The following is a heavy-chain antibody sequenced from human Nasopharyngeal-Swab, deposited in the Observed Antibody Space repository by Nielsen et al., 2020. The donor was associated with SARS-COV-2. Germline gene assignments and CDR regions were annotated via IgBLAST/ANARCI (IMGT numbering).Heavy chain of an antibody. CDR2: INHSGST. J-gene: IGHJ3*02. CDR3: ARSGSSWYGGAFDI. D-gene: IGHD6-13*01. Sequence: RQAPGKGLEWIGEINHSGSTNYNPSLKSRVTISVDTSKNQFSLKLSSVTAADTAVYYCARSGSSWYGGAFDIWGQGTMGTVSS. V-gene: IGHV4-34*01.